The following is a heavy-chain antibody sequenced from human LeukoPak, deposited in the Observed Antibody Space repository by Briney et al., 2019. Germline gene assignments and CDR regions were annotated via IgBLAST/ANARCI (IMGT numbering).Heavy chain of an antibody. CDR3: ARFSIGGRYDFDC. V-gene: IGHV1-2*02. Sequence: GESLKISCKGSGYSFTSYWIGWVRQAPGQGLEWMGWISPNSGSTKYAQKFLDRVTMTRDTSINTAYMELSGLRSDDTAVYYCARFSIGGRYDFDCWGQGTLVTVSS. D-gene: IGHD3-9*01. CDR2: ISPNSGST. CDR1: GYSFTSYW. J-gene: IGHJ4*02.